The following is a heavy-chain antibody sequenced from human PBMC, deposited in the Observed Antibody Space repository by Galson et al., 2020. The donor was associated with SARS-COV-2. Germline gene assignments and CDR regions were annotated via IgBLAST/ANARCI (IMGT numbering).Heavy chain of an antibody. CDR2: FDPEDGET. V-gene: IGHV1-24*01. CDR3: ARAYSSSYPNYYYDGMDV. CDR1: GYTLTELS. J-gene: IGHJ6*02. Sequence: ASVKVSCKVSGYTLTELSMHWVRQAPGKGLEWMGGFDPEDGETIYAQKFQGRVTMTEDTSTDTAYMELSSLRSEDTAVYYCARAYSSSYPNYYYDGMDVWGQGTTVTVSS. D-gene: IGHD6-13*01.